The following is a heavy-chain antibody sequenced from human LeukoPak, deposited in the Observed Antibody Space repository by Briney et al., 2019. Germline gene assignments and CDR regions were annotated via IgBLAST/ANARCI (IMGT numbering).Heavy chain of an antibody. CDR1: GFTLSTYS. D-gene: IGHD1-26*01. CDR2: ISSSSLYI. J-gene: IGHJ3*02. CDR3: AKVALPELLRFWAFDI. Sequence: GGSLRLSCAASGFTLSTYSLNWVRQAPGKGLEWVSSISSSSLYIYYADSVKGRFTISRDNSKNTLYLQMNSLRAEDTAVYYCAKVALPELLRFWAFDIWGQGTMVTVSS. V-gene: IGHV3-21*04.